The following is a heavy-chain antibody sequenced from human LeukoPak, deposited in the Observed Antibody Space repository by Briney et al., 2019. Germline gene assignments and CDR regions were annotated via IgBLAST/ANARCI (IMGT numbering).Heavy chain of an antibody. D-gene: IGHD3-22*01. CDR3: ARDGAQYYYDSSGYYIDY. CDR2: IRYDGSNK. Sequence: PGGSLRLSCAASGFTFSSYGMHWVRQAPGKGLEWVAFIRYDGSNKYYADSVKGRFTISRDNAKNSLYLQMNSLRAEDTAVYYCARDGAQYYYDSSGYYIDYWGQGTLVTVSS. CDR1: GFTFSSYG. V-gene: IGHV3-30*02. J-gene: IGHJ4*02.